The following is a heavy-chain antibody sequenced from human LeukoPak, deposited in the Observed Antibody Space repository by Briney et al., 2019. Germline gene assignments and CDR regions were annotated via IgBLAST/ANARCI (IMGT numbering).Heavy chain of an antibody. V-gene: IGHV3-23*01. CDR2: ISGSGGST. Sequence: GGSLRLSCAASGFTFSSYAMSWVRQAPGKGLEWVSAISGSGGSTYYADSVKGRFTISRDNSKNTLYLQMNSLRAEDTAVYYCAKEGELGYCSSTSCPFGYWGQGTLVTVSS. D-gene: IGHD2-2*01. J-gene: IGHJ4*02. CDR3: AKEGELGYCSSTSCPFGY. CDR1: GFTFSSYA.